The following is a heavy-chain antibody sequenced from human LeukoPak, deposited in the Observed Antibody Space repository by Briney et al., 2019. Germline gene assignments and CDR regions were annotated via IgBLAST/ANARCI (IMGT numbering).Heavy chain of an antibody. Sequence: GGSLRLSCAASGFTFSGSAMHWVRQASGKGLEWVGRIRSKANSYATAYAASVKGRFTISRDDSKNTAYLQMNSLKTEDTAVYYCAKDGGPGQWLANYYYYGMDVWGQGTTVTVSS. J-gene: IGHJ6*02. V-gene: IGHV3-73*01. CDR2: IRSKANSYAT. CDR3: AKDGGPGQWLANYYYYGMDV. CDR1: GFTFSGSA. D-gene: IGHD6-19*01.